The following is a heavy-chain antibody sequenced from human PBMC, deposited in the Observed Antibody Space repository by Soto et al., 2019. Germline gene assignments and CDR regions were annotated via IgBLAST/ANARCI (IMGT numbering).Heavy chain of an antibody. CDR1: GFTFSSYG. J-gene: IGHJ4*02. Sequence: PGGSLRLSCAASGFTFSSYGMHWVRQAPGKGLEWVAVISYDGSNKYYADSVKGRFTISRDNSKNTLYLQMNSLRAEDTAVYYCAKAITYYYDSSGRPFDYWGQGTLVTVSS. D-gene: IGHD3-22*01. V-gene: IGHV3-30*18. CDR3: AKAITYYYDSSGRPFDY. CDR2: ISYDGSNK.